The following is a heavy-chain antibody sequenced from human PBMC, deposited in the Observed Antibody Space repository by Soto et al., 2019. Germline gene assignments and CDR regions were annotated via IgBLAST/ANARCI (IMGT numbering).Heavy chain of an antibody. CDR3: ASYYGSGSYSDYYYYYMDV. J-gene: IGHJ6*03. D-gene: IGHD3-10*01. Sequence: PGGSLRLSCAASGFTFSDYYMSWIRQAPGKGLEWVSYISSSGSTIYYADSVKGRFTISRDNAKNSLYLQMNSLRAEDTAVYYCASYYGSGSYSDYYYYYMDVWGKGTTVTVSS. V-gene: IGHV3-11*01. CDR2: ISSSGSTI. CDR1: GFTFSDYY.